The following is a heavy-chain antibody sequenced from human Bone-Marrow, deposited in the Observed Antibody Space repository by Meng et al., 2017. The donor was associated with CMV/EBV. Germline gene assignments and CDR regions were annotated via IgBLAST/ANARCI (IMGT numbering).Heavy chain of an antibody. V-gene: IGHV3-7*03. CDR3: AKDPRPLNMIVVATLLGGAFDI. D-gene: IGHD3-22*01. J-gene: IGHJ3*02. Sequence: GEYLKISCAASGFTLSSYWMSWVRQAPGKGLEWVANIKQDGSEKYYVDSVKGRFTISRDNSKNTLYLQMNSLRAEDTAVYYCAKDPRPLNMIVVATLLGGAFDIWGQGTMVTVSS. CDR1: GFTLSSYW. CDR2: IKQDGSEK.